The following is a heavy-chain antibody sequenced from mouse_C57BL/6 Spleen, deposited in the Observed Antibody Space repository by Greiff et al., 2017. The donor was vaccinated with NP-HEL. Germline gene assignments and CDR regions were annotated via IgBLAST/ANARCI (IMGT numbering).Heavy chain of an antibody. J-gene: IGHJ4*01. D-gene: IGHD1-1*01. V-gene: IGHV3-6*01. CDR2: ISYDGSN. Sequence: EVQLMESGPGLVKPSPSLTLTCSVTGYSITSGYYWNWIRQFPGNKLEWMGYISYDGSNNYNPSLKNRISITRDTSKNQFFLKLNSVTTEDTATYYCARVGSSYAMDYWGQGTSVTVSS. CDR3: ARVGSSYAMDY. CDR1: GYSITSGYY.